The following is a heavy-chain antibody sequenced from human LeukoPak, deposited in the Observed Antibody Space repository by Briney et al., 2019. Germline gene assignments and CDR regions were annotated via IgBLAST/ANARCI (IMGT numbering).Heavy chain of an antibody. J-gene: IGHJ4*02. CDR1: GGSISSSSYY. Sequence: SETLSLTCTVSGGSISSSSYYWGWIRQPPGKGLEWIGSIYYNGSTYYNPSLRSRVTISVDTSKNQFSLKLSSVTAADTAVYYCARIGAYSSSPDYWGQGTLVTVSS. V-gene: IGHV4-39*07. CDR2: IYYNGST. CDR3: ARIGAYSSSPDY. D-gene: IGHD6-6*01.